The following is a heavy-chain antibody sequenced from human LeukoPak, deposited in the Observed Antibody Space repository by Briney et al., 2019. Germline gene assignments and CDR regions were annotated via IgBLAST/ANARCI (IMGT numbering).Heavy chain of an antibody. CDR2: ISSSSSYT. J-gene: IGHJ2*01. V-gene: IGHV3-11*06. CDR1: GFTFSDYY. Sequence: GGSLRLSCAASGFTFSDYYVSWIRQAPGKGLEWVSYISSSSSYTNYADSVKGRFTISRDNAKNSLYLQMNSLRAEDTALYYCARADYGDYAGYFDLWGRGTLVTVSS. CDR3: ARADYGDYAGYFDL. D-gene: IGHD4-17*01.